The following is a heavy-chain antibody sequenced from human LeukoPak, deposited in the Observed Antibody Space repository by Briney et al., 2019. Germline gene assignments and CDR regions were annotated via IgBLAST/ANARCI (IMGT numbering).Heavy chain of an antibody. CDR1: GGSISSYY. Sequence: SETLSLTCTVSGGSISSYYWSWIRQPPGKGLEWIGYIYYSGSTNHNPSLKSRVTISVDTSKNQFSLKLSSVTAADTAVYYCARIPPYYYDSSGYYYYYYGMDVWGQGTTVTVSS. CDR2: IYYSGST. CDR3: ARIPPYYYDSSGYYYYYYGMDV. J-gene: IGHJ6*02. D-gene: IGHD3-22*01. V-gene: IGHV4-59*12.